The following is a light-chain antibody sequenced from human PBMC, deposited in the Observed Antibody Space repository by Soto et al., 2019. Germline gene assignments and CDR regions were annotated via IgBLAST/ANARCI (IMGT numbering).Light chain of an antibody. J-gene: IGLJ2*01. CDR3: SSYTSSSTYVV. CDR1: SSDVGGYNY. CDR2: DVS. V-gene: IGLV2-14*01. Sequence: QSALTQPASVSGSPGQSITISYTGTSSDVGGYNYVSWYQQHPGNAPKLMIYDVSNRPSGVSNRFSGSKSGNTASLTISGLQAEDEADYYCSSYTSSSTYVVFGGGTKVTVL.